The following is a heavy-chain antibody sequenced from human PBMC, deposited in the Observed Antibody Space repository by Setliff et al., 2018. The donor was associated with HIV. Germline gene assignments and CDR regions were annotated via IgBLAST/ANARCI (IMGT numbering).Heavy chain of an antibody. CDR1: GYTFTGYY. Sequence: GASVKVSCKASGYTFTGYYMHWVRQAPGQGLEWMGWINPNSGGTNYAQKFQGRVTMARDTSISTAYMELSRLIPDDTAVYYCARGSLLGYFDWLFPDWGQGTLVTVSS. V-gene: IGHV1-2*02. CDR2: INPNSGGT. J-gene: IGHJ4*02. D-gene: IGHD3-9*01. CDR3: ARGSLLGYFDWLFPD.